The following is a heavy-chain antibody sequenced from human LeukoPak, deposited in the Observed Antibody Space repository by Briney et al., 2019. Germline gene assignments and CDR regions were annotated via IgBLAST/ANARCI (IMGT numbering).Heavy chain of an antibody. Sequence: GGSLRLSCAASGFTFNSYAMSWVRQAPWERLQWVSGISDSGGNTYYADSVRGRFTISRDNSKNTLYLQMNSLRAEDTAVYYCARHRSSWLIDYWGQGTLATVSS. CDR3: ARHRSSWLIDY. D-gene: IGHD6-6*01. J-gene: IGHJ4*02. CDR2: ISDSGGNT. V-gene: IGHV3-23*01. CDR1: GFTFNSYA.